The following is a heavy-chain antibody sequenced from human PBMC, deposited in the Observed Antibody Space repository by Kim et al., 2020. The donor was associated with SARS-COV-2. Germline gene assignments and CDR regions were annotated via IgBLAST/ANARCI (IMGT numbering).Heavy chain of an antibody. CDR2: ISGSSTYI. CDR1: GFTFSSYS. D-gene: IGHD2-2*01. J-gene: IGHJ4*02. CDR3: ARDGRYCSSTSCPYYFDY. V-gene: IGHV3-21*01. Sequence: GGSLRLSCAASGFTFSSYSMNWVRQAPGKGLEWVSSISGSSTYIYYADSVKGRFTISRDNAKNSLYLQMNSLRAEDTAVYYCARDGRYCSSTSCPYYFDYWGQGTLVTVSS.